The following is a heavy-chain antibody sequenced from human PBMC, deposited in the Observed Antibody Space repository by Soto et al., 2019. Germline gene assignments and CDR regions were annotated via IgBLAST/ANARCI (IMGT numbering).Heavy chain of an antibody. D-gene: IGHD5-12*01. CDR2: INHSGST. CDR1: VGSFSGYY. V-gene: IGHV4-34*01. J-gene: IGHJ4*02. CDR3: ARGPGWLPLGSLTH. Sequence: PSETLSLTCAVYVGSFSGYYWSWLRQPPGKGLEWIGEINHSGSTNYSPSLKSRVTISVDTSKKQFSLKLSSVTAADTAVYYCARGPGWLPLGSLTHWGQGTLVTVSS.